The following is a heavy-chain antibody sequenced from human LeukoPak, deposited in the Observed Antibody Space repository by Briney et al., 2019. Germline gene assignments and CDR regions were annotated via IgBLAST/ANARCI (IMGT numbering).Heavy chain of an antibody. CDR2: INHSGST. CDR3: ASPGRLGDPRSDGFDI. D-gene: IGHD1-26*01. CDR1: GGSFSGYY. Sequence: SETLSLTCAVYGGSFSGYYWGWIRQPPGKGLEWIGEINHSGSTNYNPSLKSRVTISVDTSKNQFSLKLSSVTAADTAVYYCASPGRLGDPRSDGFDIWGQGTVVTVSS. J-gene: IGHJ3*02. V-gene: IGHV4-34*01.